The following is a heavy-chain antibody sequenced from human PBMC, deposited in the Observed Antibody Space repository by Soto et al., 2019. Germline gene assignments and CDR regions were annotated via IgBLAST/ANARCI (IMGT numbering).Heavy chain of an antibody. Sequence: QVQLVESGGGLVKPGGSLRLSCAASGFTFSDYYMSWIRQAPGKGLEWVSYISSSGSTIYYADSVKGRFTISRDNAKNSLYLQMSSLRAEDTAVYYCARDEEQWLVQLDAFDIWGQGTMVTVSS. CDR2: ISSSGSTI. V-gene: IGHV3-11*01. D-gene: IGHD6-19*01. J-gene: IGHJ3*02. CDR1: GFTFSDYY. CDR3: ARDEEQWLVQLDAFDI.